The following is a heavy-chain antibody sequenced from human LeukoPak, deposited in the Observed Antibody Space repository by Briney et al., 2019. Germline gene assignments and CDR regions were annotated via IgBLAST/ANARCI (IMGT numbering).Heavy chain of an antibody. D-gene: IGHD2-21*01. J-gene: IGHJ3*01. CDR3: ARGTWTPRSVVVISHAFDV. CDR2: IYTSGST. V-gene: IGHV4-4*07. CDR1: GGSISSYY. Sequence: TSETLSLTCTVSGGSISSYYWSWIRQPAGKGLEWIGRIYTSGSTNYNPSLKSRVTMSVDTSKNQFSLKLSSVTAADTAVYYCARGTWTPRSVVVISHAFDVWGQGTMVTVSS.